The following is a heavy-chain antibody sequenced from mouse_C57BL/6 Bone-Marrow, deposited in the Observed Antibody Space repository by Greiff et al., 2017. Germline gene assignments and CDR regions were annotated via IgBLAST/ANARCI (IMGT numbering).Heavy chain of an antibody. CDR2: IHPNSGST. D-gene: IGHD1-1*01. Sequence: QVQLQQPGAELVKPGASVKLSCKASGYTFTSYWMHWVKQRPGQGLEWIGMIHPNSGSTNYNEKFKSKATLTVDKSSSTAYMQLSSLKSEDSAVYYCARRYYGSSYPRDYFDYWGQGTTLTVSS. J-gene: IGHJ2*01. V-gene: IGHV1-64*01. CDR3: ARRYYGSSYPRDYFDY. CDR1: GYTFTSYW.